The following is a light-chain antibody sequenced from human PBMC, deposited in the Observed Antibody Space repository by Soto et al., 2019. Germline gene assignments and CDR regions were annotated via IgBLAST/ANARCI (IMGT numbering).Light chain of an antibody. CDR2: GAS. CDR3: QQYGSSGT. CDR1: QSVSNNY. Sequence: EIVLTQSPGTLSFAPGERATLSCRASQSVSNNYLAWYQQKPGQAPRLLIYGASNRATGIPDRFSGSGSGTDFTLTISRLEPEDFAVYYCQQYGSSGTFGQGTRWIS. J-gene: IGKJ1*01. V-gene: IGKV3-20*01.